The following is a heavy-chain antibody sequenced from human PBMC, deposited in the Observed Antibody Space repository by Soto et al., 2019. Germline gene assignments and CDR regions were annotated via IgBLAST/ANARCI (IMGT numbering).Heavy chain of an antibody. D-gene: IGHD5-12*01. J-gene: IGHJ4*02. Sequence: QLQLQESGSGLVKPSQTLSLTCAVSGGSISSGGYSWSWIRQPPGKGLEWIGYIYHSGSTYYNPSLKSRVTISVDRYKNQFSLKLSSVTAADTAVYYCARGGYSGYDFDFDYWGQGTLVTVSS. CDR3: ARGGYSGYDFDFDY. CDR2: IYHSGST. CDR1: GGSISSGGYS. V-gene: IGHV4-30-2*01.